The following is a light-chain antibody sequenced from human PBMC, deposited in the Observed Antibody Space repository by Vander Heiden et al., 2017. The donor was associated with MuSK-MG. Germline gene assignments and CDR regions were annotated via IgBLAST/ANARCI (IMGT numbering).Light chain of an antibody. Sequence: DIQMTQSPSTLSASVGDRVTITCRASQSISEWLAWYQQKPGKAPKLLIYQASSLGSGVPSRFSGSGSGTEFTLTISGLQPDDFATYYCQQYNSYSRTLGPRTKVEIK. CDR1: QSISEW. CDR2: QAS. J-gene: IGKJ1*01. V-gene: IGKV1-5*03. CDR3: QQYNSYSRT.